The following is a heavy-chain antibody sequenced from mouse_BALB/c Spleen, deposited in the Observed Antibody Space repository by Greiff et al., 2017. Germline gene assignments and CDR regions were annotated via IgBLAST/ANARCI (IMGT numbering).Heavy chain of an antibody. D-gene: IGHD2-4*01. Sequence: QVHLQQPGAELVKPGASVKLSCKASGYTFTSYWMHWVKQRPGQGLEWIGEINPSNGRTNYNEKFKSKATLTVDKSSSTAYMQLSSLTSEDSAVYYCARYDYVFDYWGQGTTLTVSS. V-gene: IGHV1S81*02. CDR2: INPSNGRT. J-gene: IGHJ2*01. CDR1: GYTFTSYW. CDR3: ARYDYVFDY.